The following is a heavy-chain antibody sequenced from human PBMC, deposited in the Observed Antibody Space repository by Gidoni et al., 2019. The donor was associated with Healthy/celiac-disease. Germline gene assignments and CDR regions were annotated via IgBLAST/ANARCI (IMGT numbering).Heavy chain of an antibody. Sequence: EVQLVESGGGLVKPGGLPRLSCAASGCTFRRYSLNWVRQAPGKGLEWVSSISSSSSYKYYADSVKGRFTNARDNAKNSLYLKMNSLRTEDTAVYYCARLQVRNGSGRREPFDYWGQGTLVTVSS. CDR1: GCTFRRYS. D-gene: IGHD3-10*01. CDR2: ISSSSSYK. V-gene: IGHV3-21*01. J-gene: IGHJ4*02. CDR3: ARLQVRNGSGRREPFDY.